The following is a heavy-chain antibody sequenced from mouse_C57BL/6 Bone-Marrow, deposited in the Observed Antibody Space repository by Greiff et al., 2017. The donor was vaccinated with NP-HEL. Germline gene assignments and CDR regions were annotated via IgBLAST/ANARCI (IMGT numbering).Heavy chain of an antibody. Sequence: QVQLQQSGPELVKPGASVKISCKASGYAFSSSWMNWVKQRPGKGLEWIGRIYPGDGDTNYNGKFKGKATLTADKSSSTAYMQLSSLTSEDSAVYFCARGEHRLPWGQGTTLTVSS. D-gene: IGHD3-2*02. CDR1: GYAFSSSW. CDR3: ARGEHRLP. J-gene: IGHJ2*01. CDR2: IYPGDGDT. V-gene: IGHV1-82*01.